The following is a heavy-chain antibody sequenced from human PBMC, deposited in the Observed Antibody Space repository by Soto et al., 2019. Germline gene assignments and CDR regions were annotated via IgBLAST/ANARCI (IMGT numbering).Heavy chain of an antibody. CDR3: AGEISSSWYGNWFDP. D-gene: IGHD6-13*01. CDR1: GFTFNNYW. CDR2: IKQDGSEK. V-gene: IGHV3-7*01. J-gene: IGHJ5*02. Sequence: GGSLRLSCADSGFTFNNYWMSWVRQAPGKGQEWVAKIKQDGSEKYYVDSVKGRSTLSRDNAKNSLYLQMNSLRVEDTAVYYCAGEISSSWYGNWFDPWGQGTLVTVSS.